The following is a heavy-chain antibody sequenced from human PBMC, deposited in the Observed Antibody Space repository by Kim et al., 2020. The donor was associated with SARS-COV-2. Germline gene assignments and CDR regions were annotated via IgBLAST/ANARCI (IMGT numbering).Heavy chain of an antibody. CDR3: VKHRSALCSDY. V-gene: IGHV3-74*01. D-gene: IGHD2-21*01. CDR1: GFTFRSYA. CDR2: IIRDTTRI. Sequence: GGSLRLSCAASGFTFRSYAMYWVRQAPGKGLVWVARIIRDTTRINYADSVRGRFTISRDNAKNTLFLQMNSLGDEDTAIYYCVKHRSALCSDYWG. J-gene: IGHJ4*01.